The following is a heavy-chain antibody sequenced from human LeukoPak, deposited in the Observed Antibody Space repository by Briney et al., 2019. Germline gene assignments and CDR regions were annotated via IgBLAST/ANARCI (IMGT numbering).Heavy chain of an antibody. CDR2: IYYSGST. CDR1: GGSISSSNYY. Sequence: SETLSLTCTVSGGSISSSNYYWGWIRQPPGKGLEWSGNIYYSGSTYYNPSLKSRVTISVDTSKNQFSLKVTSVTAADTAVYYCARGSELRYFDWLLLGYFEYWGQGTLVTVSS. CDR3: ARGSELRYFDWLLLGYFEY. D-gene: IGHD3-9*01. V-gene: IGHV4-39*07. J-gene: IGHJ4*02.